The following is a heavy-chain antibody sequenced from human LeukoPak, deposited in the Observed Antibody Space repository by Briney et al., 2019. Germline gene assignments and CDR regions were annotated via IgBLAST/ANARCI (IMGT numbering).Heavy chain of an antibody. CDR3: ARDHNWGSAD. V-gene: IGHV3-7*04. CDR1: GFTSSSYW. J-gene: IGHJ4*02. Sequence: GGSLRLSCSASGFTSSSYWMSWVRQAPGKGLEWVANIKQDGSEKFYVDSVKGRFTISRDNAKNSLYLQMNSLRAEDTAVYYCARDHNWGSADWGQGTLVTVSS. CDR2: IKQDGSEK. D-gene: IGHD7-27*01.